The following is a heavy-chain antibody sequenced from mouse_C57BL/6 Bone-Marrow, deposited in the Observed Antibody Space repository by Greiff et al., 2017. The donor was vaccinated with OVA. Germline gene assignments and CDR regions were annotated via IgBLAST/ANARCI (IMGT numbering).Heavy chain of an antibody. D-gene: IGHD1-1*01. CDR3: ARQDYYGSSYVGPWFAY. Sequence: EVKLVESGGGLVKPGGSLKLSCAASGFTFSSYTMSWVRQTPEKRLEWVATISGGGGSTYYPDSVKGRFTISSDNAKNTLYLQMSSLRSEYTALYYCARQDYYGSSYVGPWFAYWGQGTLVTVSA. CDR2: ISGGGGST. CDR1: GFTFSSYT. V-gene: IGHV5-9*01. J-gene: IGHJ3*01.